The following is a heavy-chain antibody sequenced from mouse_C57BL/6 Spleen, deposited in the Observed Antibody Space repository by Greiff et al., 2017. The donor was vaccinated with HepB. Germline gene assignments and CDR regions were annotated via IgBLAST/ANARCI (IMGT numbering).Heavy chain of an antibody. J-gene: IGHJ4*01. CDR3: TGGIYDGYYDAMDY. CDR1: GYTFTDYE. Sequence: VKLQESGAELVRPGASVTLSCKASGYTFTDYEMHWVKQTPVHGLEWIGAIDPETGGTAYNQKFKGKAILTADKSSSTAYMELRSLTSEDSAVYYCTGGIYDGYYDAMDYWGQGTSVTVSS. V-gene: IGHV1-15*01. D-gene: IGHD2-3*01. CDR2: IDPETGGT.